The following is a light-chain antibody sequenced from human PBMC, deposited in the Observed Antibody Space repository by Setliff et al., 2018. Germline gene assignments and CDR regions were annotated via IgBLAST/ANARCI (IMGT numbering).Light chain of an antibody. V-gene: IGLV2-14*03. CDR1: SNDVGAYDP. CDR3: CAYTASTTYV. CDR2: DVS. Sequence: QSALTQPASVSGSPGQSITISCSGTSNDVGAYDPVSWYQQHPGKVPKLIIFDVSNRPSGVSHRFSGSKSGNTASLTISGLQADDEADYYCCAYTASTTYVFVNGTKVTVL. J-gene: IGLJ1*01.